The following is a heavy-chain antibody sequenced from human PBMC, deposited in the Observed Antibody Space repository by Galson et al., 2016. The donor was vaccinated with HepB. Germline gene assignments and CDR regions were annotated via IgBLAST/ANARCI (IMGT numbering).Heavy chain of an antibody. CDR1: GYSFSTYG. Sequence: SVKVSCKASGYSFSTYGISWVRQAPGRGLEWIGWISDYNDKTRFAQKFQGRLTLTTDTARSTTYMELTNLRSDDTAVYYCARAGALGGRHFDYWGQGTLVSVSS. CDR3: ARAGALGGRHFDY. J-gene: IGHJ4*02. V-gene: IGHV1-18*01. CDR2: ISDYNDKT. D-gene: IGHD3-16*01.